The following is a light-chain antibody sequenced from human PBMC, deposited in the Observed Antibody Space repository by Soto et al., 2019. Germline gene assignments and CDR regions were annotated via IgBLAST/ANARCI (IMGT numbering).Light chain of an antibody. CDR1: QGVSND. Sequence: DIQMTQSPSSVPASIGDRVTITCRASQGVSNDLAWYQQRPGKAPELLIYAASRLRSGVPSRFSGSGSGTDFTLTISSLQPEDVATYYCKQANSFPRTLGQGTKVDIK. V-gene: IGKV1-12*01. J-gene: IGKJ1*01. CDR3: KQANSFPRT. CDR2: AAS.